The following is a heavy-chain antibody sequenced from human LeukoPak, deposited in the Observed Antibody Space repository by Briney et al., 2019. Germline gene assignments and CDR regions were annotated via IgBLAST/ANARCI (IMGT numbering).Heavy chain of an antibody. Sequence: GGSLRLSCAASGFTFSSYAMSWVRQAPGKGLEGVSAISGSGGSTYYADSVKGRFTISRDNSKNTLYLQMNSLRAEDTAVYYCAKATRFLEGFDYWGQGTLVTVSS. V-gene: IGHV3-23*01. CDR3: AKATRFLEGFDY. CDR2: ISGSGGST. J-gene: IGHJ4*02. CDR1: GFTFSSYA. D-gene: IGHD3-3*01.